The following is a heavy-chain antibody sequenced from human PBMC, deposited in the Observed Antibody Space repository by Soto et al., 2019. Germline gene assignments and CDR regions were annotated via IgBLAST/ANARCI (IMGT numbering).Heavy chain of an antibody. J-gene: IGHJ5*02. CDR1: GASITSGAHY. D-gene: IGHD3-3*01. CDR2: THYSGRT. CDR3: ARELRGRLLGWNGFDP. V-gene: IGHV4-31*03. Sequence: QVQVQESGPGLVEPSQTLSLICPVSGASITSGAHYWTWIRQPPGGGLGWIGYTHYSGRTYYNPSLTRRVAIALDTSKNHVARRLSAVTAADTAGYCCARELRGRLLGWNGFDPWGQGTLGTGS.